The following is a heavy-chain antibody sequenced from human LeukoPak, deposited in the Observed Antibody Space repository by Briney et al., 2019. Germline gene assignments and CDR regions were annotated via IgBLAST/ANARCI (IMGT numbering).Heavy chain of an antibody. V-gene: IGHV4-61*02. Sequence: SETLSLTCTVSGGSIISGSYYWTWIRQPAGKGLEWIGRIYTSGSTNYNPSLKSRVTISGDTSKNQFSLKLSSVTAADTAVYYCARVPTAILVLDYWGQGTLVTVSS. CDR2: IYTSGST. CDR3: ARVPTAILVLDY. J-gene: IGHJ4*02. D-gene: IGHD2-2*01. CDR1: GGSIISGSYY.